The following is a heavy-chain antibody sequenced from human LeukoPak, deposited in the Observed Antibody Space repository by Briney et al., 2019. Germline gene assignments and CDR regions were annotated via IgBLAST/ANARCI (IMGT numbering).Heavy chain of an antibody. V-gene: IGHV1-46*01. CDR1: GYTFTSYY. J-gene: IGHJ4*02. CDR3: ARGCRYAFWSGSMVCEGSFFDY. Sequence: ASVKVSCKASGYTFTSYYMHWVRQAPGQGLEWMGIINPSGGSTSYAQKFQGRVTMTRDTSTSTVYMELSSLRSEDTAVYYCARGCRYAFWSGSMVCEGSFFDYWGQGTLVTVSS. CDR2: INPSGGST. D-gene: IGHD2-8*01.